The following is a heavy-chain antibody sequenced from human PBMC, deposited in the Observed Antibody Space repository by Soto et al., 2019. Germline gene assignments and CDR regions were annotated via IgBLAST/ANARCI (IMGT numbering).Heavy chain of an antibody. V-gene: IGHV3-30*18. CDR2: ISFDGSNR. J-gene: IGHJ4*01. CDR1: GFTFSSYG. Sequence: GGSLRLSCAASGFTFSSYGMHWVRQAPGKGLEWVAGISFDGSNRYYSDSVKGRVTMNRDISKNTLYLQMNRLRAEDTAVYCIAKEVGRLLVQVRDYWGQGTRVTVSS. CDR3: AKEVGRLLVQVRDY. D-gene: IGHD2-15*01.